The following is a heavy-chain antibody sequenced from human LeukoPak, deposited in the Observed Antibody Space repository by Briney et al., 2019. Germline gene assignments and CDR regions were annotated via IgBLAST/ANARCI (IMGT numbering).Heavy chain of an antibody. CDR3: AGGYSYGYVYYYMDV. CDR2: ISGSGVST. CDR1: GFTFSSYA. V-gene: IGHV3-23*01. J-gene: IGHJ6*03. Sequence: GGSLRLSCAASGFTFSSYAMSWVRQAPGKGLEWVSAISGSGVSTYYADSVKGRFTISRDNSKNTLYLQMNSLRAEDTAVYYCAGGYSYGYVYYYMDVWGKGTTVTVSS. D-gene: IGHD5-18*01.